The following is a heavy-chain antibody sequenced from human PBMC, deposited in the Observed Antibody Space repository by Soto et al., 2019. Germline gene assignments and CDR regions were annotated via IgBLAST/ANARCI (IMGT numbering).Heavy chain of an antibody. CDR1: GGTFSSYA. CDR2: IIPIFGTA. CDR3: ARVEERVTIFGVVSFGFDP. J-gene: IGHJ5*02. Sequence: ASVKVSCKASGGTFSSYAISWVRQAPGQGLEWMGGIIPIFGTANYAQKFQGRVTITADESTSTAYMELSSLRSEDTAVYYCARVEERVTIFGVVSFGFDPWGQGTLVTVSS. V-gene: IGHV1-69*13. D-gene: IGHD3-3*01.